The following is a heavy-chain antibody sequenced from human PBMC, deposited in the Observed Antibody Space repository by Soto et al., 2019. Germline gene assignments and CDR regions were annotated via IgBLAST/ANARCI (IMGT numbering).Heavy chain of an antibody. D-gene: IGHD2-8*01. CDR2: IIPILGIA. V-gene: IGHV1-69*02. Sequence: GASVKVSCKASGGTFSSYTISWVRQAPGQGLEWMGRIIPILGIANYAQKFQGRVTITADKSTSTAYMELSSLRSEDTAVYYCARSAADVLMVYALAYWGQGTLVTVSS. CDR3: ARSAADVLMVYALAY. CDR1: GGTFSSYT. J-gene: IGHJ4*02.